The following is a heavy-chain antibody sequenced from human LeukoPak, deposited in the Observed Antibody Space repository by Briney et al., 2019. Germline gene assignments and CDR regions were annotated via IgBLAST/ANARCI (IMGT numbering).Heavy chain of an antibody. Sequence: SETLSLTCTISGGSVSDYYWSWIRQSPGKGLEWIGYIYHTGSTSYSPSLKSRVTISVDTSKNQFSLKLSSVTAADTAVYYCASPTGGAMNWGQGTLVTVSS. D-gene: IGHD3-16*01. CDR2: IYHTGST. CDR3: ASPTGGAMN. V-gene: IGHV4-59*02. CDR1: GGSVSDYY. J-gene: IGHJ4*02.